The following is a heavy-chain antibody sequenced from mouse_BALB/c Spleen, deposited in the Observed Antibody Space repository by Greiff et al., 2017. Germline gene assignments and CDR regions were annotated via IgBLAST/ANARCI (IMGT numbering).Heavy chain of an antibody. CDR3: DRDHYYYGSSYVGY. V-gene: IGHV2-9*02. CDR1: GFSLTSYG. CDR2: IWAGGST. D-gene: IGHD1-1*01. Sequence: VQLQESGPGLVAPSQSLSITCTVSGFSLTSYGVHWVRQPPGKGLEWLGVIWAGGSTNYNSALMSRLSISKDNSKSQVFLKMNSLQTDDTAMYYCDRDHYYYGSSYVGYWGQGTTLTVSS. J-gene: IGHJ2*01.